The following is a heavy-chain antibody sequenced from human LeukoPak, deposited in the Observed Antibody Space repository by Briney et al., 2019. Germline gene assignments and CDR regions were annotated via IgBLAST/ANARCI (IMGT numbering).Heavy chain of an antibody. CDR2: IYMGGTI. CDR1: GFNVSSNY. V-gene: IGHV3-53*01. J-gene: IGHJ6*03. CDR3: ARDEDGAMDV. D-gene: IGHD5-24*01. Sequence: GGSLRLSCAASGFNVSSNYMSWVRQAPGKGLEWLSVIYMGGTIYYADSVQGRFTISRDSSKNTLYLQRNSLGAEDTAVYYCARDEDGAMDVWGKGTTVTVSS.